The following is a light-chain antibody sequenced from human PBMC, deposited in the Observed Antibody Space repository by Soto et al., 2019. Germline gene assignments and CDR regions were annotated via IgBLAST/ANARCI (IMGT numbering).Light chain of an antibody. V-gene: IGLV2-23*01. Sequence: QSVLTQPASVSGSLGQSITISCTGTTDSFGSYNLVSWYQHHPPQAPKLIIYDDTKRPSGISSRFSASQSGKTASLTISGLQPEDEGYFYCCSYAGSSRWVFGGGTQLTVL. CDR2: DDT. J-gene: IGLJ3*02. CDR1: TDSFGSYNL. CDR3: CSYAGSSRWV.